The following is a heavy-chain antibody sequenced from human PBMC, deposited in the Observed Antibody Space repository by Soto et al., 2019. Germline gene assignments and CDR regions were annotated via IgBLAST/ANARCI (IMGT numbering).Heavy chain of an antibody. V-gene: IGHV3-23*01. J-gene: IGHJ4*02. CDR1: GFTFSSYA. CDR3: AKDLWQQLVQEY. Sequence: GGSLRLSCAASGFTFSSYAMSWVRQAPGKGLEWVSAISGSGGSTYYADSGKGRFTISRDNSKNTLYLLMNSLRAEDTAVYYCAKDLWQQLVQEYWGQGTLVTVSS. CDR2: ISGSGGST. D-gene: IGHD6-13*01.